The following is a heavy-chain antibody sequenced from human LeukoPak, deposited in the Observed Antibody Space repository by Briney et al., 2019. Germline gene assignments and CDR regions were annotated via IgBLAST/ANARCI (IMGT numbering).Heavy chain of an antibody. J-gene: IGHJ4*02. CDR2: IIPIFGTA. CDR1: GGTFSSYA. V-gene: IGHV1-69*05. CDR3: ARDFFRDGYINFDY. Sequence: GASVKVSCKASGGTFSSYAISWVRQAPGQGLEWMGRIIPIFGTANYAQKFQGRVTITTDESTSTAYMELSSLRSEDTAVYYRARDFFRDGYINFDYWGQGTLVTVSS. D-gene: IGHD5-18*01.